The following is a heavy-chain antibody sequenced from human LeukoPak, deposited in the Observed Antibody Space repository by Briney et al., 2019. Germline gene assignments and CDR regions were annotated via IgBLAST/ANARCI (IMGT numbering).Heavy chain of an antibody. J-gene: IGHJ3*02. D-gene: IGHD1-26*01. CDR3: ARRYIVGAWGHEILGAFDI. CDR2: IYHSGST. CDR1: GGSISSSNW. Sequence: SGTLSLTCAVSGGSISSSNWWSWVRPPPGKGLEWIGEIYHSGSTNYNPSLKSRVTISVDKSKNQFSLKLSSVTAADTAVYYCARRYIVGAWGHEILGAFDIGGQGTMVTVSS. V-gene: IGHV4-4*02.